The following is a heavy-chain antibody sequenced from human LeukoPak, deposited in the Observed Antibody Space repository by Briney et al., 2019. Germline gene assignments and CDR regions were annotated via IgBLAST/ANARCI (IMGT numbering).Heavy chain of an antibody. CDR1: GFTFSNYG. V-gene: IGHV3-7*01. CDR2: VNQDGGEK. J-gene: IGHJ4*02. D-gene: IGHD6-13*01. CDR3: ARDRVWTVLY. Sequence: PGGSLRLSCAASGFTFSNYGMSWVRQAPGKGLEWVANVNQDGGEKYFVDSVKGRFTISRDNAKNSLYLQMNSLRAEDTAVYFCARDRVWTVLYWGQGTLVTVSS.